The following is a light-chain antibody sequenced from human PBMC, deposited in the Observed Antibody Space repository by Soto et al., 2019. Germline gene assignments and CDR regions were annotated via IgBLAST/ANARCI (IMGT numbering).Light chain of an antibody. CDR2: DVS. V-gene: IGKV1-5*01. CDR1: QSISSL. J-gene: IGKJ2*01. Sequence: DIQMTQSPSTLSASVGDRVTITCRASQSISSLLAWYQQKPGKAPNLLIYDVSNLESGVPSRFSGSGSGTEFTLTISSLQPDDFATYYCQEYTSFWYTFGQGTGLELK. CDR3: QEYTSFWYT.